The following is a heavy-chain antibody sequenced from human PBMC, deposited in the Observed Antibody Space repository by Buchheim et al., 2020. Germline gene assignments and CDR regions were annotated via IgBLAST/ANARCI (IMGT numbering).Heavy chain of an antibody. CDR2: IYYSGST. J-gene: IGHJ6*03. CDR1: GGSISSGGYY. Sequence: QVQLQESGPGLVKPLQTLSLTCTVSGGSISSGGYYWSWIRQHPGKGLEWIRYIYYSGSTYYNPSLKRRVTISVETSKNQFSLKLSSVTATDTAVYYCAGVVRDCSGGSCYSGDYYYYMDVWGKGTT. D-gene: IGHD2-15*01. V-gene: IGHV4-31*03. CDR3: AGVVRDCSGGSCYSGDYYYYMDV.